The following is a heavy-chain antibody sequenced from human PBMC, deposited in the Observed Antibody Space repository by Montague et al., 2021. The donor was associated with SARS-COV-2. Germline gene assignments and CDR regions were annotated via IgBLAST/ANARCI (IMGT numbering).Heavy chain of an antibody. Sequence: YLRLSCAASGFTFSSYGMHWVRQAPGKGLEWVAIIWYDGSKNYYADSVKGRFTISRDNSKNTLYLQMNTLRAGDTAVYYCARDSSSGSDWYYYYGMDVWGQGTTVTVSS. CDR2: IWYDGSKN. CDR3: ARDSSSGSDWYYYYGMDV. D-gene: IGHD6-13*01. CDR1: GFTFSSYG. J-gene: IGHJ6*02. V-gene: IGHV3-33*01.